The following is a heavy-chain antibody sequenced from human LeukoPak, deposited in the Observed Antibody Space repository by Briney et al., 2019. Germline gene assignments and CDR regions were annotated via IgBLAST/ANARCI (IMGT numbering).Heavy chain of an antibody. Sequence: PGGSLRLSCAASGFTVSSNYKSWVRQAPGKGLEWVSVIYSGGSTYYADSVKGRFTISRDNSKNTLYLQMNSLRAEDTAVYYCARAVRGSGWLGGAFDIWGQGTMVTVSS. CDR3: ARAVRGSGWLGGAFDI. CDR1: GFTVSSNY. V-gene: IGHV3-53*01. D-gene: IGHD6-19*01. CDR2: IYSGGST. J-gene: IGHJ3*02.